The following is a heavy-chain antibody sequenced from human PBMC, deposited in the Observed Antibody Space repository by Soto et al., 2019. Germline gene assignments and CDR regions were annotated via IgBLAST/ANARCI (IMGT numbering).Heavy chain of an antibody. V-gene: IGHV3-21*01. CDR3: ARDGHTAMVTGYYYYGMDV. Sequence: PGGSLRLSCAASGFTFSSYSMNWVRQAPGKGLEWVSSISSSSSYIYYADSVKGRFTISRDNAKNSLYLQMNSLRAEDTAVYYCARDGHTAMVTGYYYYGMDVWGQGTTVTVSS. D-gene: IGHD5-18*01. CDR2: ISSSSSYI. CDR1: GFTFSSYS. J-gene: IGHJ6*02.